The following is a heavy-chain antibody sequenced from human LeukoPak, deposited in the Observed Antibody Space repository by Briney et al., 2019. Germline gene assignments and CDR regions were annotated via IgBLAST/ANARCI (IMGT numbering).Heavy chain of an antibody. D-gene: IGHD1-26*01. Sequence: PGGSPRLSCAASGFTFSSYAMHWVRQAPGKGLEYVSAISSNGGSTYYANSVKGRFTISRDNSKNTLYLQMGSLRAEDMAVYYCAREGMVAPFDYWGQGTLVTVSS. CDR2: ISSNGGST. CDR1: GFTFSSYA. CDR3: AREGMVAPFDY. V-gene: IGHV3-64*01. J-gene: IGHJ4*02.